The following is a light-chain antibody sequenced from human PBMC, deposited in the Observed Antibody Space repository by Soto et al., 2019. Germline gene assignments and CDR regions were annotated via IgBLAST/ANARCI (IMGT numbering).Light chain of an antibody. V-gene: IGLV2-14*01. CDR3: SSYAGSNNSYV. Sequence: QSALTQPASVSGSPGQSITISCTGTGSDIGAYNYVSWYQQHPGKAPKVVIYEVSNRPSGVSNRFSGSKSGNTASLTISGLQTEDEADYYCSSYAGSNNSYVFGTGTKLTVL. J-gene: IGLJ1*01. CDR2: EVS. CDR1: GSDIGAYNY.